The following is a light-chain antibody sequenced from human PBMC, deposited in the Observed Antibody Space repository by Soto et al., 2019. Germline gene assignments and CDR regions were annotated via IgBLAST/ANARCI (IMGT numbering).Light chain of an antibody. Sequence: LTQPASVSGSPGQSITISCTRSSGSIASNYVQWYQQRPGSVPTTVIYEGNQRPSGVPDRFSGSTDGSSNSASLTISGLQTEDEADYYCQSYDSSTVVFGGGTKLTVL. CDR1: SGSIASNY. CDR2: EGN. J-gene: IGLJ2*01. CDR3: QSYDSSTVV. V-gene: IGLV6-57*03.